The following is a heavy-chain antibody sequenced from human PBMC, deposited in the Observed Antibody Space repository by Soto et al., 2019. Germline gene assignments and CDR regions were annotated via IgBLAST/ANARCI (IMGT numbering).Heavy chain of an antibody. J-gene: IGHJ6*03. D-gene: IGHD2-2*01. V-gene: IGHV1-2*04. Sequence: ASVKVSCKASGYTFTGYYMHWVRQAPGQGLEWMGWINPNSGGTNYAQKFQGWVTMTRDTSISTAYMELSRLRSDDTAVYYCARASRSGGTRPNMYYYYMDVWGKGTTVTV. CDR3: ARASRSGGTRPNMYYYYMDV. CDR2: INPNSGGT. CDR1: GYTFTGYY.